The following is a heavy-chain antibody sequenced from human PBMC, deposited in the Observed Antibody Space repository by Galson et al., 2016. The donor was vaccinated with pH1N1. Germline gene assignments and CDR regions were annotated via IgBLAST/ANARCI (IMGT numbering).Heavy chain of an antibody. J-gene: IGHJ6*02. V-gene: IGHV4-4*07. Sequence: ESLSLTCSVSGASISRHYRSWIRQPAGKGLEWIGRIYKSGSTKYNPSLKGRITMSGDKSKNQFSLNLSSVTAADTAVYYCVREDIVVGEWWHHGRDAWGQGTTVTVSS. CDR2: IYKSGST. D-gene: IGHD2-2*01. CDR3: VREDIVVGEWWHHGRDA. CDR1: GASISRHY.